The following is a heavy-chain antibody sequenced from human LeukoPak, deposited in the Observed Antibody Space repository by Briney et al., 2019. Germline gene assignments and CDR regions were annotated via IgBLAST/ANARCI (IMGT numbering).Heavy chain of an antibody. CDR2: MYSDGRT. D-gene: IGHD3-10*01. Sequence: GGSQTLFCAPSGFTVSTNYMRWVRQAPGKGLEWVSVMYSDGRTYYADSVKGRFTISRDKSKNTLYLQMNSLRAEDTAVYYCARDSGRFDVFDIWGQGTMVTVSS. CDR1: GFTVSTNY. CDR3: ARDSGRFDVFDI. J-gene: IGHJ3*02. V-gene: IGHV3-53*01.